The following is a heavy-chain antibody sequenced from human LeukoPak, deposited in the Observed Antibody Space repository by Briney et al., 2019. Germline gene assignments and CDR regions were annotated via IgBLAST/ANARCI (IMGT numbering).Heavy chain of an antibody. CDR2: INHSGST. CDR1: GGSFSGYY. Sequence: SETLSLTCAVYGGSFSGYYWSWIRQPPGKGLEWIGEINHSGSTNYNPSLKSRVTISVDTSKNQFSLKLSSVTAADTAVYYCASSNYDFWSGYRYYFDYWGQGTLVTVSS. J-gene: IGHJ4*02. V-gene: IGHV4-34*01. D-gene: IGHD3-3*01. CDR3: ASSNYDFWSGYRYYFDY.